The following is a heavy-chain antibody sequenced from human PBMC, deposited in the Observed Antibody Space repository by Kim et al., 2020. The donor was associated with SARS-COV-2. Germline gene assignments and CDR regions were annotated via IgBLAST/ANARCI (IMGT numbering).Heavy chain of an antibody. Sequence: ASVKVSCKPSGYTFTSYAMNWVRQAPGQGLEWMGWINTNTGNPTYAQGFTGRFVFSLDTSVSTAYLQISSLKAEDTAVYYCARCRYSYGSNWFDPWGQGTLVTVSS. D-gene: IGHD5-18*01. J-gene: IGHJ5*02. CDR3: ARCRYSYGSNWFDP. CDR1: GYTFTSYA. CDR2: INTNTGNP. V-gene: IGHV7-4-1*02.